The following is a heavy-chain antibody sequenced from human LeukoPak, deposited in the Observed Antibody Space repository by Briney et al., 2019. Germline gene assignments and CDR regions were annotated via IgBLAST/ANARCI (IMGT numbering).Heavy chain of an antibody. CDR3: ARSYQLLLYYFDY. CDR2: IIPIFGTA. Sequence: SVKVSCKASGGTFSSYAISWVRQAPGQGLEWMGGIIPIFGTANYAQKFQGRVTITADESTSTAYMELSSLRSEDTAVYYCARSYQLLLYYFDYWGRGTLVPVSS. D-gene: IGHD2-2*01. J-gene: IGHJ4*02. CDR1: GGTFSSYA. V-gene: IGHV1-69*13.